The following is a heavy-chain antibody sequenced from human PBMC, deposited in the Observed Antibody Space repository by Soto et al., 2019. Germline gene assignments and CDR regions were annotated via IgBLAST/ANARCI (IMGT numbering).Heavy chain of an antibody. V-gene: IGHV1-18*01. CDR1: GNTFTDYV. J-gene: IGHJ5*02. CDR3: ARDLGTEYSDP. Sequence: GASVKFSCKASGNTFTDYVITWVRQAPGHGLEWVGWISPYSADTNYAQKFQGRLTMTADTSTGKAYMELTTLTPDDTAVYFCARDLGTEYSDPWGQGTLVTVSS. CDR2: ISPYSADT. D-gene: IGHD6-6*01.